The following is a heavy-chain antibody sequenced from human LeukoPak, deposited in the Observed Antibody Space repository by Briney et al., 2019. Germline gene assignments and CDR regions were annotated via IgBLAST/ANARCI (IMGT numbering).Heavy chain of an antibody. CDR3: ARTYAYSSGRTFDY. D-gene: IGHD6-19*01. Sequence: SETLSLTCAVYGGSFSGYYWSWIRQPPGKGLEWIGEINHSGSTNYNPSLKSRVTISVDTSKNQFSLKLSSVTAADTAVYYCARTYAYSSGRTFDYWGQGTLVTVSS. V-gene: IGHV4-34*01. CDR1: GGSFSGYY. CDR2: INHSGST. J-gene: IGHJ4*02.